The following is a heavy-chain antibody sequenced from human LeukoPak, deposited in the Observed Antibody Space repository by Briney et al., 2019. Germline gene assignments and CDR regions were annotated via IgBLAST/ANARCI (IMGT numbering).Heavy chain of an antibody. D-gene: IGHD3-22*01. CDR1: GYTFTGYY. CDR2: INPNSGGT. V-gene: IGHV1-2*04. Sequence: GVSVKVSCKASGYTFTGYYMHWVRQAPGQGLEWMGWINPNSGGTNYAQKFQGWVTMTRDTSISTAYMELSRLRSDDTAVYYCATTSTYYYDRSGSRSDAFDIWGQGTMVTVSS. J-gene: IGHJ3*02. CDR3: ATTSTYYYDRSGSRSDAFDI.